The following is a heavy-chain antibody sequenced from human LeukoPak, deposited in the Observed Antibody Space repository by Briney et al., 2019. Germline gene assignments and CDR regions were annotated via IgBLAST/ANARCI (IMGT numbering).Heavy chain of an antibody. J-gene: IGHJ4*02. D-gene: IGHD3-22*01. CDR1: GFTFSSYA. V-gene: IGHV3-30-3*01. CDR2: ISYDGSNK. CDR3: AREFYDSSGYSGYFDY. Sequence: GGSLRLSCAASGFTFSSYAMHWVRQAPGKGLEWVAVISYDGSNKYYADSVKGRFTISRDNSKNTLYLQMNSLRAEDTAVYYCAREFYDSSGYSGYFDYWGQGTLVTASS.